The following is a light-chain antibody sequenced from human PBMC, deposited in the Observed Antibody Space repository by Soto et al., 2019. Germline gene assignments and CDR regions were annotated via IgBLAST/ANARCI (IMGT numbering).Light chain of an antibody. CDR1: QGIRRA. J-gene: IGKJ5*01. V-gene: IGKV1-13*02. CDR3: QQRNSYPIT. Sequence: AILLTQSPSSVSASVGDRVTITCRASQGIRRALAWYQQKPGKPPNLLIYDASTLDSGVPSRFSGSGSGTESTLTISSLQPEDCATYYCQQRNSYPITFGQGTRREIK. CDR2: DAS.